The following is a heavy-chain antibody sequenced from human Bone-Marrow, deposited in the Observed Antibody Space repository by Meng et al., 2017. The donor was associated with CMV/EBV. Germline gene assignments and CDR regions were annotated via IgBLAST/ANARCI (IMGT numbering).Heavy chain of an antibody. CDR2: ISWNSGSI. CDR1: GFTFDDYA. J-gene: IGHJ4*02. CDR3: AKDNDSSGCLDY. Sequence: GGSLRLSCAASGFTFDDYAMHWVRQAPGKGLEWVSGISWNSGSIGYADSVKGRFTISRDNAKNSPYLQMNSLRAEDMALYYCAKDNDSSGCLDYWGQGTLVTVSS. D-gene: IGHD3-22*01. V-gene: IGHV3-9*03.